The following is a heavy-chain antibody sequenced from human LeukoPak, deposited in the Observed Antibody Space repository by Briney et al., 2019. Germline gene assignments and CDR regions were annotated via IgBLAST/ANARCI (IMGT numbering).Heavy chain of an antibody. CDR2: INPNSGGT. CDR3: ARGRGIIQYYDFWSGYYAWFDP. Sequence: ASVKVSCKASGYTFTGYYMHWVRQAPGQGLEWMGRINPNSGGTNYAQKFQGRVTMTRDTSISTAYMELSRLGSDDTAVYYCARGRGIIQYYDFWSGYYAWFDPWGQGTLVTVSS. D-gene: IGHD3-3*01. V-gene: IGHV1-2*06. CDR1: GYTFTGYY. J-gene: IGHJ5*02.